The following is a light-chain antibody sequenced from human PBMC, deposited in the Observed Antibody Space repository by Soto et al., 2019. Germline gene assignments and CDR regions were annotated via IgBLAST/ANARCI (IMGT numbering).Light chain of an antibody. J-gene: IGLJ2*01. CDR2: EVS. CDR1: RSDVGGYNY. CDR3: SSYAGSNNVV. Sequence: QSALTQPPSASGSPGQSVTISCTGTRSDVGGYNYVSWYQQHPGKAPKLMVYEVSKRPSGVPDRFSGSKSGNTASLTVSGIQAEDEADYYCSSYAGSNNVVFGGGTKLTVL. V-gene: IGLV2-8*01.